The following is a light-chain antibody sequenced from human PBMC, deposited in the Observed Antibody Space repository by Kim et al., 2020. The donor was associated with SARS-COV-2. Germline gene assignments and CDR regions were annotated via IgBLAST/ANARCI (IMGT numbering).Light chain of an antibody. Sequence: EIVMTQSPATLSVSPGERATLSCRASQSVSSNLAWYQHKPGQAPRLLIYGSSTRATGIPARFRGSGSGTEFTLTISSLQPEDFAVYYCHQYTHWPPRTFGQGTKLEI. CDR2: GSS. J-gene: IGKJ2*01. CDR1: QSVSSN. CDR3: HQYTHWPPRT. V-gene: IGKV3-15*01.